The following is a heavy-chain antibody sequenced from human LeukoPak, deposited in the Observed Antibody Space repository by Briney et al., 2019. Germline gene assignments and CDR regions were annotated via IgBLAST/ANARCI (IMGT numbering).Heavy chain of an antibody. V-gene: IGHV3-23*01. CDR2: ISGSGGST. Sequence: GGSLRLSCAASGFTFSSYAMSWVRQAPGKGLEWVSAISGSGGSTYYADSVKGRFTISRDNSRNTLYLQMQSLRAEDTAVYYCAKDGGLQYFDWLLGDAFDIWGQGTMVTVSS. D-gene: IGHD3-9*01. CDR3: AKDGGLQYFDWLLGDAFDI. CDR1: GFTFSSYA. J-gene: IGHJ3*02.